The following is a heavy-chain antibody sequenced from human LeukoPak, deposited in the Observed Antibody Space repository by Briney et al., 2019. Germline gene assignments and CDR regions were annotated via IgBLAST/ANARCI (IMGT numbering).Heavy chain of an antibody. CDR2: MSPNSGNT. V-gene: IGHV1-8*01. Sequence: ASVKVSCKASGYTFTTYDINWVRQAAGQGLEWMGWMSPNSGNTGYAQKFQGRVTMTRNTSISTAYMELSSLRSEDTAVYYCARGSTSDAFDIWGQGTMVTVSS. CDR1: GYTFTTYD. J-gene: IGHJ3*02. CDR3: ARGSTSDAFDI.